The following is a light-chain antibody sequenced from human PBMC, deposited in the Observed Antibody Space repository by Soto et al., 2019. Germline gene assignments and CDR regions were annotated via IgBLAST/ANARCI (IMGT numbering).Light chain of an antibody. CDR3: CSYAGVSTFV. J-gene: IGLJ1*01. CDR2: EVT. Sequence: QSALTQPASVSGSPGQSITISCTGTSSDVGSYDLVSWYQQHPGKAPRLIIYEVTKRPSGVSNRFSGSKSGSTASLTFSGLQAEDEAEYFCCSYAGVSTFVFGTGTKVTVL. V-gene: IGLV2-23*02. CDR1: SSDVGSYDL.